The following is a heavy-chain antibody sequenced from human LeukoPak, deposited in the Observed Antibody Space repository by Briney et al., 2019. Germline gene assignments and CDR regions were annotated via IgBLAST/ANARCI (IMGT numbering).Heavy chain of an antibody. V-gene: IGHV4-39*01. CDR1: GGSISSSSYY. CDR2: ISYIGRT. CDR3: ASYYATGSSRFDY. D-gene: IGHD3-10*01. J-gene: IGHJ4*02. Sequence: PSETLSLTCTVSGGSISSSSYYWGWIRQPPGKGLEWIGIISYIGRTYYNPSLKSRVIISVDTSKNRFSLRVSSVTAADTAVYYCASYYATGSSRFDYWGQGAPVTVSS.